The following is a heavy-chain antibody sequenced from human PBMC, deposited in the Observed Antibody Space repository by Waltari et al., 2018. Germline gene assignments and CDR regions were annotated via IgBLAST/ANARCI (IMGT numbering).Heavy chain of an antibody. CDR3: ARDRDGWGYFDY. D-gene: IGHD6-19*01. Sequence: ADSVKGRFTISRDNAKNSLYLQMNSLRAEDTAVYYCARDRDGWGYFDYWGQGTLVTVSS. V-gene: IGHV3-21*01. J-gene: IGHJ4*02.